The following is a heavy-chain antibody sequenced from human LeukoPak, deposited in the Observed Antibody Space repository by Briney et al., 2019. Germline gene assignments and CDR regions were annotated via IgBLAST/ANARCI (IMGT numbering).Heavy chain of an antibody. CDR2: ISPSGDST. J-gene: IGHJ6*03. CDR3: VRKVYYYMDV. Sequence: GESLRLSCAASGVTLRRYAVNWVRQAPGRGLEWVSYISPSGDSTVYAESVKGQFTISRDNSKNMLYLQMDSLRAEDTAIYYCVRKVYYYMDVWGKGTTVTVSS. V-gene: IGHV3-23*01. CDR1: GVTLRRYA.